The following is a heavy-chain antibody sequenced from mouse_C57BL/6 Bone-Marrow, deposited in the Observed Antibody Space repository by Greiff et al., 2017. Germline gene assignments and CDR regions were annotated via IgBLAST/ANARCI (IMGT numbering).Heavy chain of an antibody. V-gene: IGHV2-2*01. D-gene: IGHD3-3*01. CDR1: GFSLTSYG. CDR3: ARGDYSDMDY. CDR2: IWSGGST. Sequence: VKVVESGPGLVQPSQSLSITCTVSGFSLTSYGVHWVRQSPGKGLEWLGVIWSGGSTDYNAAFISRLSISKDKSKSHVFFKMNSLQADDAAIYYCARGDYSDMDYWGRGKSVTVSS. J-gene: IGHJ4*01.